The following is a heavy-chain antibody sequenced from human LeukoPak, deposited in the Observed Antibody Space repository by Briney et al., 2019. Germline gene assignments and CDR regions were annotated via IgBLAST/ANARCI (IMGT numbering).Heavy chain of an antibody. V-gene: IGHV4-59*01. J-gene: IGHJ6*02. Sequence: SETLSLTCTVSGGSISSYYWSWIRQPPGKGLEWIGYIYYSGCTNYNPSLKSRVTISVDTSKNQFSLKLSSVTAADTAVYYCARVRAYSSSWYSRDYGMDVWGQGTTVTVSS. CDR2: IYYSGCT. CDR1: GGSISSYY. CDR3: ARVRAYSSSWYSRDYGMDV. D-gene: IGHD6-13*01.